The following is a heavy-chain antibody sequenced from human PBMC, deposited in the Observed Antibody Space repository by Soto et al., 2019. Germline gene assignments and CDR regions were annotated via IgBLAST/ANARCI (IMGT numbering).Heavy chain of an antibody. J-gene: IGHJ4*02. CDR2: IIPIFVTA. Sequence: QVQLVQSGAEVKKPGSSVKVSCQASGGTFSSYAISWVRQAPGQGLEWMGGIIPIFVTANYAQKFQGRVTITADESTSTAYMEMSSLRSEDTAVYYCAHEAPLVVVPAAQDEYSWNYGLDYWGQGTLVTVSS. V-gene: IGHV1-69*01. CDR3: AHEAPLVVVPAAQDEYSWNYGLDY. D-gene: IGHD2-2*01. CDR1: GGTFSSYA.